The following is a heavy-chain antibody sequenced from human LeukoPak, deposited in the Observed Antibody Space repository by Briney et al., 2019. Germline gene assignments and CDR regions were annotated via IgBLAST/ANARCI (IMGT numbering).Heavy chain of an antibody. CDR2: IKQDGSEK. J-gene: IGHJ4*02. V-gene: IGHV3-7*01. CDR3: ARDLSLLGYCSGGSCLNLDY. CDR1: GFTFSSYW. Sequence: QTGGSLRLSCAASGFTFSSYWMSWVRQAPGKGLEWVANIKQDGSEKYYVDSVKGRFTISRDNAKNSLYLQMNSLRAEDTAVYYCARDLSLLGYCSGGSCLNLDYWGQGTLVTVSS. D-gene: IGHD2-15*01.